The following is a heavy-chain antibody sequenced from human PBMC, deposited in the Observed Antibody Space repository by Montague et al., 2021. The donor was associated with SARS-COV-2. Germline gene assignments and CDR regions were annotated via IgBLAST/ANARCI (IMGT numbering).Heavy chain of an antibody. J-gene: IGHJ4*02. Sequence: SETLSLTCTVSGGSISSYYWSWIRQPPGKGLEWIGYIYYSGSTNYNPSLKSRVTISVDTSKNQFSLKLSSVTAADTAVYYCARLPDLLLWFGEALDYWGQGTLVTVSS. CDR1: GGSISSYY. CDR3: ARLPDLLLWFGEALDY. CDR2: IYYSGST. V-gene: IGHV4-59*08. D-gene: IGHD3-10*01.